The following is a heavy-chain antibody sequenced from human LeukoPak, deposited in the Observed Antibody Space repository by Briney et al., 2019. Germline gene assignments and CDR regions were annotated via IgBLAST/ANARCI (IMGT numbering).Heavy chain of an antibody. CDR2: ISYDGGNK. V-gene: IGHV3-30*01. D-gene: IGHD2-15*01. CDR1: GFTFSNYA. Sequence: GGSLRLSCAASGFTFSNYAMHWVRQAPGKGLEWVAVISYDGGNKYYADSVKGRFTISRDNSKNTLYLQMNSLRPEDTAVYYCVRTDCTGGSCYPNFDYWGQGTLVTVYS. CDR3: VRTDCTGGSCYPNFDY. J-gene: IGHJ4*02.